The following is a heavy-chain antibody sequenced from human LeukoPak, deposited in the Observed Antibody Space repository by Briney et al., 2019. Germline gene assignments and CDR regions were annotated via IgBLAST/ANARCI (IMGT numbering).Heavy chain of an antibody. D-gene: IGHD3-3*01. J-gene: IGHJ4*02. CDR3: AKGRYYDFWSGYFDY. CDR2: ISWNSGSI. CDR1: GFTFDDYA. V-gene: IGHV3-9*03. Sequence: QAGGSLRLSCAASGFTFDDYAMHWVRQAPGKGLEWVSGISWNSGSIGYADSVKGRFTISRDNAKNSLYLQMNSLRAEDMALYYCAKGRYYDFWSGYFDYWGQGTLVTVSS.